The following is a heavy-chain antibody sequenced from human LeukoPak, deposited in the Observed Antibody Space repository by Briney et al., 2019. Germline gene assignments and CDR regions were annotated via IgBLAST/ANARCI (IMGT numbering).Heavy chain of an antibody. V-gene: IGHV1-8*01. CDR3: AKEVRGSGWYTLDY. J-gene: IGHJ4*02. CDR2: MNPNSGNT. CDR1: GYTFTSYD. D-gene: IGHD6-19*01. Sequence: ASVKVSCKASGYTFTSYDINWLRQASGQGLEWMGWMNPNSGNTGYAQKFQGRFTMTWDTSISTAYMELSSLRSEDTAVYYCAKEVRGSGWYTLDYWGQGTLVTVSS.